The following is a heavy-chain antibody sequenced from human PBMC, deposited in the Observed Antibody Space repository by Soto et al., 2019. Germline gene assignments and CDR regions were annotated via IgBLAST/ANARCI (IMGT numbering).Heavy chain of an antibody. Sequence: SETLSLTCAVSGGSISSGGYAWAWIRQPPGKGLEWVGYIYQSGSTYYNPSLKSRVTIAADRSKNQFSLNLASVTAADTAVYYCARSYSGGDAYFDYWGQGTVVTVS. CDR3: ARSYSGGDAYFDY. CDR2: IYQSGST. CDR1: GGSISSGGYA. J-gene: IGHJ4*02. V-gene: IGHV4-30-2*01. D-gene: IGHD2-21*02.